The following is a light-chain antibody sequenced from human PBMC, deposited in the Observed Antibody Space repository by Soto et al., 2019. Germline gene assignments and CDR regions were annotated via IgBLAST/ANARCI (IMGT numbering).Light chain of an antibody. Sequence: DFVMTQSPDSLAVSLGERATINCKSSQSVLYSSTNKNYLAWYQQKPGHPPKLLIYWSSTRESGVPDRFSGSGSGTDFTLTISSLQAEDVAIYYCQQYYSNPRTFGQGTKVEIK. CDR1: QSVLYSSTNKNY. V-gene: IGKV4-1*01. CDR3: QQYYSNPRT. J-gene: IGKJ1*01. CDR2: WSS.